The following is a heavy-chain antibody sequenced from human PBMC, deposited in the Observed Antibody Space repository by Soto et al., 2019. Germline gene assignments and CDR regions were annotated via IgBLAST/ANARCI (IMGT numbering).Heavy chain of an antibody. V-gene: IGHV3-74*01. CDR2: INSDGTTT. CDR1: GFTFSGYW. J-gene: IGHJ6*02. CDR3: THCSGESCHGGYFGMDV. D-gene: IGHD2-15*01. Sequence: SLRLSCAGSGFTFSGYWMHWVRQSPGKGLVWVSRINSDGTTTAYADSVKGRFTISRDNSKNTLYLQMSSLRAGDTAVYYCTHCSGESCHGGYFGMDVWGQGTTVTVSS.